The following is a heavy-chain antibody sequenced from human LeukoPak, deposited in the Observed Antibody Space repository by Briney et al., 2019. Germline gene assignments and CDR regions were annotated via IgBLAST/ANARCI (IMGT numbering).Heavy chain of an antibody. CDR3: AREKDRPAGGWFDP. CDR2: IYTSGST. Sequence: SQTLSLTCTVSGGSISSGSYYWSWIRQPAGKGLEWIGRIYTSGSTNYNPSLKSRVTISVDTSKNQFSLKLSSVTAADTAVYYCAREKDRPAGGWFDPWGQGTLVTVSS. J-gene: IGHJ5*02. D-gene: IGHD3-10*01. CDR1: GGSISSGSYY. V-gene: IGHV4-61*02.